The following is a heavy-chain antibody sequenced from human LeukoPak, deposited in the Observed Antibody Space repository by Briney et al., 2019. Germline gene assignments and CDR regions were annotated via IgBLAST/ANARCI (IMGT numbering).Heavy chain of an antibody. CDR1: GYTFTGYY. CDR3: ARDEREMATIPLDY. Sequence: ASVKVSCKASGYTFTGYYMHWVRQAPGQGLEWMGWINPNSGGTNYAQKFQGRVTMTRDTSISTAYMELSRLRPDDTAVYYCARDEREMATIPLDYWGQGTLVTVSS. J-gene: IGHJ4*02. CDR2: INPNSGGT. V-gene: IGHV1-2*02. D-gene: IGHD5-24*01.